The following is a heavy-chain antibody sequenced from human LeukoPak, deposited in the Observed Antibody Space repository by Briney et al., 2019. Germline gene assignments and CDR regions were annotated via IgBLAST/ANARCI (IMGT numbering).Heavy chain of an antibody. CDR2: LYYSGST. D-gene: IGHD6-13*01. V-gene: IGHV4-59*12. Sequence: SVTLSLTSTVSGGSISSYYWSWMPLPPGKGLEWSGYLYYSGSTNANPSLKSRVTISVVTSNNQISLKLNSVTAADTAVYYCARDSYSSTWYVDYWGQGTLLTVSS. CDR3: ARDSYSSTWYVDY. J-gene: IGHJ4*02. CDR1: GGSISSYY.